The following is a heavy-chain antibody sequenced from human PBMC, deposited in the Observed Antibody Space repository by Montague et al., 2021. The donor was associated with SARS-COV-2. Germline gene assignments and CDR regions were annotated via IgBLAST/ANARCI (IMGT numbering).Heavy chain of an antibody. D-gene: IGHD3-22*01. CDR2: ISNSGDTK. CDR3: ARAGEDYYYDSSGFLY. CDR1: GFLFSSYE. V-gene: IGHV3-48*03. J-gene: IGHJ4*02. Sequence: FPRLSCAASGFLFSSYEMNWVRQAPGKGLEWVSYISNSGDTKYYADSVKGRFTISRDNAKNSLYLQMSSLRAEDTAVYYCARAGEDYYYDSSGFLYWGQGILVTVSS.